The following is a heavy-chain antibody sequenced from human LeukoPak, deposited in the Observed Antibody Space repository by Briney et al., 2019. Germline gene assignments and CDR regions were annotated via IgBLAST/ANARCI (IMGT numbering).Heavy chain of an antibody. CDR1: GFTFDDYG. CDR3: ARALTAGTNAMDV. Sequence: PGGSLRLSCATSGFTFDDYGMGWVRQAPGKGLEWVSGINWNGDSTGYADSVKGRFTISRDNAKSSLFLQMNSLRAEDTALYYCARALTAGTNAMDVWGQGTTVSVSS. J-gene: IGHJ6*02. V-gene: IGHV3-20*04. CDR2: INWNGDST. D-gene: IGHD6-13*01.